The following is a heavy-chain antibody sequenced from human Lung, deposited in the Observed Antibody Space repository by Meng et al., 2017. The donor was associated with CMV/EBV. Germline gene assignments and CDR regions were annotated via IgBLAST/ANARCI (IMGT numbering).Heavy chain of an antibody. J-gene: IGHJ4*02. D-gene: IGHD3-10*01. Sequence: ASVKVSCKASGYTFTSYYLHWIRQAPGQGLEWMGIVNPAGGDATYARTFEGRVTMTRDRSTDTVYLELNRLTPEDTAVYYCARGESINYWGQGTLVTGSS. CDR1: GYTFTSYY. V-gene: IGHV1-46*01. CDR3: ARGESINY. CDR2: VNPAGGDA.